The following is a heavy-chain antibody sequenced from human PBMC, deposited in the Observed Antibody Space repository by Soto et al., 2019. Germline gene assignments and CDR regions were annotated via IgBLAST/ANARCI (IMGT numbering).Heavy chain of an antibody. CDR3: ARGMSDGFGEVS. CDR2: MSPNSGNT. Sequence: ASVKVSCKTSGYTFTNDDMNWVRQAAGQGLEWIGWMSPNSGNTGYAQKFQGRVTLTRDTSISTAYMELSSLRSEDTAVYYCARGMSDGFGEVSWGQGTLVTVSS. CDR1: GYTFTNDD. D-gene: IGHD3-10*01. J-gene: IGHJ5*02. V-gene: IGHV1-8*02.